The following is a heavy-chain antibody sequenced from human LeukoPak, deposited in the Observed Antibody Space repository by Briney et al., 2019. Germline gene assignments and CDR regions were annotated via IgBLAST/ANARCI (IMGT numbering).Heavy chain of an antibody. CDR3: AKQEGSGWYFDAFDI. CDR1: GFTFSSYT. V-gene: IGHV3-23*01. CDR2: IIGSGGST. D-gene: IGHD6-19*01. Sequence: GGSLRLSCAASGFTFSSYTMSWVRQAPGNGLEGGSAIIGSGGSTYYADSVKGRFTISRANSKSTLYLQMNSLRAEDTAVYYCAKQEGSGWYFDAFDIWGQGTMVTVSS. J-gene: IGHJ3*02.